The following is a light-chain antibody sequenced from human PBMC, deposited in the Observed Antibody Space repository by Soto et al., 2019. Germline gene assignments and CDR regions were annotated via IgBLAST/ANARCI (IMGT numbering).Light chain of an antibody. V-gene: IGKV3-20*01. CDR3: QQYGSSPWT. CDR1: QSASSSY. CDR2: AAS. J-gene: IGKJ1*01. Sequence: EIVLTQSPGTLSLSPGERATLSYRFSQSASSSYLVWHQQKPGQAPRLLIYAASRRATGIPDRFSGSGSGTDFTLTISRLEPEDFAVYYCQQYGSSPWTFGQGTKVDIK.